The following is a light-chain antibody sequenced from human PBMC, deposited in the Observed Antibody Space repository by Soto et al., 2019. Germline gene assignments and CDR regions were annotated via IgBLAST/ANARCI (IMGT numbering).Light chain of an antibody. J-gene: IGKJ5*01. CDR1: ESISSK. V-gene: IGKV3-15*01. CDR2: GAS. CDR3: QQYNIWSSIT. Sequence: EIVMTQSPATLSVSPGERATLSCRASESISSKVGWYQQKPGQAPRLLIYGASTRATGVPPRFSGSGSGTEFTLTISSLQSEDFVVYYCQQYNIWSSITFGQGTRLEIK.